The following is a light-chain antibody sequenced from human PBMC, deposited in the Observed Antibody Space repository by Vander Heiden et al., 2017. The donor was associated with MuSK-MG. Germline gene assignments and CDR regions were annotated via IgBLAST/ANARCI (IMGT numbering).Light chain of an antibody. CDR3: HGT. Sequence: DIQLTQSPSSLSASVGDRVTITCRVSQGISSDLNWYRQKPGKVPKLLIESESNLQSGVKYRFSGSGSGTDCTRTIRCLQPEDGTTDYGHGTFGGGTKVEIK. V-gene: IGKV1-27*01. J-gene: IGKJ4*01. CDR2: SES. CDR1: QGISSD.